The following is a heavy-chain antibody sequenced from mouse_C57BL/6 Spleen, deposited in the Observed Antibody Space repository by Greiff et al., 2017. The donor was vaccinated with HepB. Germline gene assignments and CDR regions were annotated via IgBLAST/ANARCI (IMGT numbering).Heavy chain of an antibody. Sequence: QVQLQQSGPELVKPGASVKISCKASGYSFTSYYIHWVKQRPGQGLEWIGWIYPGSGNTKYNEKFKGKATLTADTSSSTAYMRLSSLTSEDSAVYYCARSLYGNSPWFAYWGQGTLVTVSA. V-gene: IGHV1-66*01. CDR3: ARSLYGNSPWFAY. J-gene: IGHJ3*01. D-gene: IGHD2-1*01. CDR1: GYSFTSYY. CDR2: IYPGSGNT.